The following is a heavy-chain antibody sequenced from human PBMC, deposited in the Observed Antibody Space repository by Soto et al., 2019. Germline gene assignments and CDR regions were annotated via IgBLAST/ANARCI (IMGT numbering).Heavy chain of an antibody. CDR3: ARVLVNWNYRAGAFDI. CDR1: GGSFSGYY. V-gene: IGHV4-34*01. Sequence: SETLSLTCAVYGGSFSGYYWSWIRQPPGKGLEWIGEINHSGSTNYNPSLKSRVTISVDTSKNQFSLKLSSVTAADTAVYYCARVLVNWNYRAGAFDIWGQATMVTVS. CDR2: INHSGST. J-gene: IGHJ3*02. D-gene: IGHD1-7*01.